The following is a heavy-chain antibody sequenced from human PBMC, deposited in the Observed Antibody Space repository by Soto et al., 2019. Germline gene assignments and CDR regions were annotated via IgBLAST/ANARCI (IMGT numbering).Heavy chain of an antibody. CDR2: INPSGGYT. V-gene: IGHV1-46*01. Sequence: GASVKVSCKASGYTFSSYYMNWVRQAPGQGLEWLGIINPSGGYTTYAQRFLGRVTMTSDTSTSTVHMELGSLTSEDTAVYYCASLPVDDVDFDIWGQGTMVTVS. CDR1: GYTFSSYY. J-gene: IGHJ3*02. CDR3: ASLPVDDVDFDI. D-gene: IGHD2-2*01.